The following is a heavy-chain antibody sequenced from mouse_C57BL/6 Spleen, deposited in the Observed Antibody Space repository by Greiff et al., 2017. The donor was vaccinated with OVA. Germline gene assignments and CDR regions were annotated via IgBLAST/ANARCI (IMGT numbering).Heavy chain of an antibody. Sequence: QVQLQQPGAELVKPGASVKLSCKASGYTFTSYWMHWVKQRPGRGLEWIGRIDPTRGGTKYNEKFKSKATLTVDKPSSPAYMQLSSLTSEDTAVYYCARGDSSGYVDYWGQGTTLTVSS. CDR2: IDPTRGGT. V-gene: IGHV1-72*01. CDR3: ARGDSSGYVDY. D-gene: IGHD3-2*02. CDR1: GYTFTSYW. J-gene: IGHJ2*01.